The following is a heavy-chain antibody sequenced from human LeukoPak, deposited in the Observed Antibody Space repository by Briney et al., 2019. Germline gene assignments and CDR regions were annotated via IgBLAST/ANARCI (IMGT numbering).Heavy chain of an antibody. Sequence: SETLSLTCAVASGSVSIYYWTWIRQPAGKGLEWIGRIHTSGNTNYNPSLKSRVTISVDKSKNQFSLKMKSVTAADTALYYCARDLGPSVVEAATGDAFHIWGHGAMVTVSS. CDR1: SGSVSIYY. D-gene: IGHD2-15*01. CDR2: IHTSGNT. J-gene: IGHJ3*02. CDR3: ARDLGPSVVEAATGDAFHI. V-gene: IGHV4-4*07.